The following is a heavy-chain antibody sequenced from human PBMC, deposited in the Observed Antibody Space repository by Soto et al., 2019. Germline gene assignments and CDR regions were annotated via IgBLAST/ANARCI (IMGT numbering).Heavy chain of an antibody. CDR2: ISAGGDNT. D-gene: IGHD6-19*01. Sequence: QPGGSLRLSCAASGFTFSTYGMNWVRQAPGKGLEWVSSISAGGDNTFYADSVKGRFTISRDNSKNTLNLQMNSLRAEDAALYYCVKERGNTGWLPAIEHWGQGTLVTVSS. CDR3: VKERGNTGWLPAIEH. CDR1: GFTFSTYG. J-gene: IGHJ4*02. V-gene: IGHV3-23*01.